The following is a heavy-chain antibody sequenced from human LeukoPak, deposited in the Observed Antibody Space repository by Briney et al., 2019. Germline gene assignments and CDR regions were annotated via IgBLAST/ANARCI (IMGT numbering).Heavy chain of an antibody. Sequence: GGSLRLSCAACGFTFSSYSMNWVRQAPGKGLEWVSSISSSSSYIYYADSVKGRFTTSRDNAKNSLYLQMNSLRAEDTAVYYCARYSSGWDAFDIWGQGTMVTVSS. CDR1: GFTFSSYS. V-gene: IGHV3-21*01. J-gene: IGHJ3*02. CDR2: ISSSSSYI. D-gene: IGHD6-19*01. CDR3: ARYSSGWDAFDI.